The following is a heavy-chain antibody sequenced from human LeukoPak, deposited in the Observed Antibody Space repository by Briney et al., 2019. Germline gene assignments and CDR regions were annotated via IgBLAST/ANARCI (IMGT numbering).Heavy chain of an antibody. Sequence: PGGSLRLSCAASGFTFSTYEMNWVRQTPGKGLEWASYISGSGTTTHYADSVKGRFTISRDNAKNSLYLQMNSLRAEDTALYYCARDSSGWYGMIDYWGQGTLVTVSS. J-gene: IGHJ4*02. V-gene: IGHV3-48*03. D-gene: IGHD6-19*01. CDR2: ISGSGTTT. CDR1: GFTFSTYE. CDR3: ARDSSGWYGMIDY.